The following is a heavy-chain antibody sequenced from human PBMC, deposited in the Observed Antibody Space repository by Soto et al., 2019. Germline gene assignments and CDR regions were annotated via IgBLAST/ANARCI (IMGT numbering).Heavy chain of an antibody. J-gene: IGHJ4*02. CDR3: AKNFIPLSPDLYFDS. CDR1: GFTFSDYY. V-gene: IGHV3-30*18. D-gene: IGHD3-16*01. CDR2: ISYDGSYK. Sequence: PGGSLRLSCAASGFTFSDYYMSWIRQAPGRGLEWVAVISYDGSYKSNEDSVKGRFTISRDNYKNTLHLQMDSLRAEDTAVYYCAKNFIPLSPDLYFDSWGQGTLVTVSS.